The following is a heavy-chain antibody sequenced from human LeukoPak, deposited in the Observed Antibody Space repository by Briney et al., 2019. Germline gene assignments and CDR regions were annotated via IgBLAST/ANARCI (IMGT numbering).Heavy chain of an antibody. CDR1: GFTFSNYD. V-gene: IGHV3-21*01. Sequence: GGSLRLSCVASGFTFSNYDMNWVRQAPGKGLEWVSSISSSSNYIYYADSVKGRFTISRDNAKNSLYLQMSSLRAEDTAVFYCARGYATAFDSWGQGALVTVSS. CDR2: ISSSSNYI. CDR3: ARGYATAFDS. J-gene: IGHJ4*02. D-gene: IGHD2-2*01.